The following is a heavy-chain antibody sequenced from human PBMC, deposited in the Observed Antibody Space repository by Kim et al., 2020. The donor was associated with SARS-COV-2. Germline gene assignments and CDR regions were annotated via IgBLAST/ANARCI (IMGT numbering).Heavy chain of an antibody. CDR2: TYYRSKWFS. Sequence: SQTLSLTCDISGDSVSSNSAAWNWIRQSPSRGLEWLGRTYYRSKWFSVFAVSVESRITINADTSKNQLSLQLNSVIPEDTAVYFCAREATGGLDFFDYWGQGTLVTVSS. CDR1: GDSVSSNSAA. J-gene: IGHJ4*02. V-gene: IGHV6-1*01. CDR3: AREATGGLDFFDY. D-gene: IGHD1-26*01.